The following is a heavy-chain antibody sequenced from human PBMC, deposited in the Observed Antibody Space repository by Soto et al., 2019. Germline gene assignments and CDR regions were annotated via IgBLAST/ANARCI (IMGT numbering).Heavy chain of an antibody. V-gene: IGHV3-23*01. Sequence: GGSLRLSSAASGFTFSSYAMSWVRQAPGKGLEWVSAISGSGGSTYYADSVKGRFTISRDNSKNTLYLQMNSLRAEDTAVYYCAKPHDYGDYYGMDVWGQGTTLTVSS. CDR1: GFTFSSYA. CDR3: AKPHDYGDYYGMDV. CDR2: ISGSGGST. D-gene: IGHD4-17*01. J-gene: IGHJ6*02.